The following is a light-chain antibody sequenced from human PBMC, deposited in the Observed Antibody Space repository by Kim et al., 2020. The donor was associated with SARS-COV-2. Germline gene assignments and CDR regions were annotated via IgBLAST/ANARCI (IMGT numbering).Light chain of an antibody. CDR3: QQLSTYPLT. Sequence: DIQLTQSPSFLSASVGDRVTITCRASQGISSSLAWYQQKPGKALKLLIYTASTLQSGVPSRFSGTGSGTEFTLTISSLQPEDFATYYCQQLSTYPLTFGPGTKWIS. V-gene: IGKV1-9*01. CDR2: TAS. J-gene: IGKJ3*01. CDR1: QGISSS.